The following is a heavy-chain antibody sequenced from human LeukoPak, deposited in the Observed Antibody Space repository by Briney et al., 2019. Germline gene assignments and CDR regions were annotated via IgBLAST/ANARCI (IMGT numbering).Heavy chain of an antibody. D-gene: IGHD3-10*01. V-gene: IGHV3-7*01. CDR3: VKVAKYGSETYYFFEH. Sequence: PGGSLRLSCAASGFTFSSYWMSWVRQAPGKGLEWVANIKQDGTEKYYVDSVKGRFTISRGNAKNTLDLQMNSLRVEDTAIYYCVKVAKYGSETYYFFEHWGQGTPVTASS. CDR1: GFTFSSYW. CDR2: IKQDGTEK. J-gene: IGHJ4*02.